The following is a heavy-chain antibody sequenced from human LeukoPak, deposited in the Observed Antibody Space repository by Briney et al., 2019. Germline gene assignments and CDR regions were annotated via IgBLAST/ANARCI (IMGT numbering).Heavy chain of an antibody. CDR3: TRTGYRHGMDV. CDR2: TSTDGSTT. J-gene: IGHJ6*02. Sequence: TGGSLRLSCAASGFTFNNYWIHWVRQAPGKGLVWVSSTSTDGSTTVYGDSVKGRFTISRDNGKNTLDLQLNSLRVEDTAVYFCTRTGYRHGMDVLGQGTTVTVSS. D-gene: IGHD3-16*02. CDR1: GFTFNNYW. V-gene: IGHV3-74*01.